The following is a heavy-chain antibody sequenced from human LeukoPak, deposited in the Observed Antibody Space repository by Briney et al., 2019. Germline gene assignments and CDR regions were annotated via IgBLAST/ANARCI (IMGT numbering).Heavy chain of an antibody. V-gene: IGHV3-64D*06. J-gene: IGHJ1*01. CDR1: GFSFSSST. CDR3: AKGVQGVRGSNSWEYFQH. Sequence: GGSLRLSCLASGFSFSSSTMHWVRQAAGKGLEYVSAISRDGAGTYYADSVKDRVTISRDNSKNTLYLQMSSLTPEDTAVYYCAKGVQGVRGSNSWEYFQHWGQGTLVTVSS. D-gene: IGHD3-10*01. CDR2: ISRDGAGT.